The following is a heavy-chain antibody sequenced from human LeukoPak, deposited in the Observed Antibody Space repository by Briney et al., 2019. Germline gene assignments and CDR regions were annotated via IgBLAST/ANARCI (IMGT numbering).Heavy chain of an antibody. CDR3: ARTGRDSSWYIDES. J-gene: IGHJ4*02. D-gene: IGHD6-13*01. V-gene: IGHV3-7*01. CDR2: IKQDGSDK. CDR1: GFTFSNYY. Sequence: GGSLRLSCAASGFTFSNYYMSWVRQAPGKGLEWVANIKQDGSDKYYVDSVKGRFTLSRDNAKNSLYLQMNSLRAEDEALYYCARTGRDSSWYIDESWGQGTLVTVSS.